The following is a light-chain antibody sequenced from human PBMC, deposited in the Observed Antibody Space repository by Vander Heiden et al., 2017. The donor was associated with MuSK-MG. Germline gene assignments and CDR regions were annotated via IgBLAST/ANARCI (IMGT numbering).Light chain of an antibody. J-gene: IGKJ1*01. CDR3: QQRDSTPWT. CDR2: AAA. Sequence: DSQMTRSPSSLSASIRDRVTITCRASQSIRNYLNWYQQKPGKAPNLLIHAAASLQSEVPSRFSGSGSGTDFTLTISRLQPEDFATYYCQQRDSTPWTFGQGTEVEIK. V-gene: IGKV1-39*01. CDR1: QSIRNY.